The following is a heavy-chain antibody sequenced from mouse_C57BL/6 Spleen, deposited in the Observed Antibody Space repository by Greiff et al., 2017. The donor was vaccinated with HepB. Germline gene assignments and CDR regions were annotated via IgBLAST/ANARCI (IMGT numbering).Heavy chain of an antibody. CDR2: IRLKSDNYAT. Sequence: EVHLVESGGGLVQPGGSMKLSCVASGFTFSNYWMNRVRQSPEKGLEWVAQIRLKSDNYATHYAESVKGRFTISRDDSKSSVYLQMNNLRAEDTGIYYCTGGSSGPDYWGQGTTLTVSS. CDR1: GFTFSNYW. D-gene: IGHD3-2*02. V-gene: IGHV6-3*01. CDR3: TGGSSGPDY. J-gene: IGHJ2*01.